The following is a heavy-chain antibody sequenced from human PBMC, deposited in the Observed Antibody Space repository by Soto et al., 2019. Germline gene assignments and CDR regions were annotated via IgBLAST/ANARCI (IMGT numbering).Heavy chain of an antibody. CDR3: ARPVGKGVPVPFDY. D-gene: IGHD3-10*01. V-gene: IGHV3-7*03. Sequence: GGSLRLSCAASGFPFSNYWMNWVRQAPGKGLEWVANIKQDGSEKYYVDSVKGRFTISRDNAKNSLYLQMSSLRVGDTAVYYCARPVGKGVPVPFDYWGQGTLVTVSS. J-gene: IGHJ4*02. CDR2: IKQDGSEK. CDR1: GFPFSNYW.